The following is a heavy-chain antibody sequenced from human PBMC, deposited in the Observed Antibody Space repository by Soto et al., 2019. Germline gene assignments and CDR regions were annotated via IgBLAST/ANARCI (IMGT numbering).Heavy chain of an antibody. D-gene: IGHD1-26*01. CDR1: EFTFSDYY. V-gene: IGHV3-11*06. J-gene: IGHJ4*02. Sequence: GGSLRLSCAASEFTFSDYYMSWIRQAPGKGLEWVSYISSSSTYTYYADSVEGRFTISRDNAKNSLCLQMNSLRADDTAVYYCARGRKVGNTGYYFDFWGQGTLVTVSS. CDR2: ISSSSTYT. CDR3: ARGRKVGNTGYYFDF.